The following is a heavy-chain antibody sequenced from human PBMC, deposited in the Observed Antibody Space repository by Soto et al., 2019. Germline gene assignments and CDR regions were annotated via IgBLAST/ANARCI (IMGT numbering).Heavy chain of an antibody. V-gene: IGHV3-9*01. J-gene: IGHJ2*01. CDR1: GFTFTDYA. D-gene: IGHD4-17*01. CDR2: TTWNSDTI. CDR3: ARDWYSYGGPNYYFGP. Sequence: EVLLVESGGGLVQPGMSLRLSCTASGFTFTDYAMHWVRQTPGKGLEWVSTTTWNSDTIVYADSVKGRFTISRDNVKKSLYLQMNSQRPEDTALYYCARDWYSYGGPNYYFGPRGQGTPVIVSS.